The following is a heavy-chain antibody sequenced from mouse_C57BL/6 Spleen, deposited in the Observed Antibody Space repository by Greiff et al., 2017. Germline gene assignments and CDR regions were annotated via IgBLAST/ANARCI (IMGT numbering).Heavy chain of an antibody. CDR3: ARDGYYDAMDY. CDR2: IAPSDSET. CDR1: GYTFTSYW. D-gene: IGHD2-3*01. V-gene: IGHV1-52*01. J-gene: IGHJ4*01. Sequence: QVQLQQPGAELVRPGSSVKLSCKASGYTFTSYWMHWVKKRPIQGLNGIGNIAPSDSETHYNQKFKDKATLTVDKSSSTAYMQLSSLTSEDSAVYYCARDGYYDAMDYWGQGTSVTVSS.